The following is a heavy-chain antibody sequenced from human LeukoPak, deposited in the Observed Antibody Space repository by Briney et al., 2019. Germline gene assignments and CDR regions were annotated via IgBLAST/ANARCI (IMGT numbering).Heavy chain of an antibody. D-gene: IGHD6-13*01. V-gene: IGHV1-69*05. Sequence: ASVKVSCKXSGGTFSSYAISWVRQTPGQGLEWMGGIIPIFGTANYAQKFQGRVTITTDESTSTAYMELSSLRSEDTAVYYCAVEIAAAGPAHFDYWGQGTLVTVSS. CDR1: GGTFSSYA. J-gene: IGHJ4*02. CDR2: IIPIFGTA. CDR3: AVEIAAAGPAHFDY.